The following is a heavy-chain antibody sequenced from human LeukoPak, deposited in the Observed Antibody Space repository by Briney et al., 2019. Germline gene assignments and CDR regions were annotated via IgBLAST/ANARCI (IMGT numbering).Heavy chain of an antibody. Sequence: GGSLRLSCAASGFTFSYYGMNWVRQAPGKWLEWVSSISSSSSYIYYADSVKGRFTISRDNAKNSLFLQMNSLRAEDTAVYFCARATWDPNYYYYMDVWGKGTTVTISS. CDR2: ISSSSSYI. D-gene: IGHD1-26*01. CDR1: GFTFSYYG. J-gene: IGHJ6*03. CDR3: ARATWDPNYYYYMDV. V-gene: IGHV3-21*01.